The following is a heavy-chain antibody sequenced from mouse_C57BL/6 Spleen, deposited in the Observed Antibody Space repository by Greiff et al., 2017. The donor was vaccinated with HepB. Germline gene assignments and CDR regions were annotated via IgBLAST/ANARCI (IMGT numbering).Heavy chain of an antibody. CDR3: TRRGLYYYAMDY. CDR2: IDPETGGT. V-gene: IGHV1-15*01. J-gene: IGHJ4*01. D-gene: IGHD3-1*01. Sequence: VQRVESGAELVRPGASVTLSCKASGYTFTDYEMHWVKQTPVHGLEWIGAIDPETGGTAYNQKFKGKAILTADKSSSTAYMELRSLTSEDSAVYYCTRRGLYYYAMDYWGQGTSVTVSS. CDR1: GYTFTDYE.